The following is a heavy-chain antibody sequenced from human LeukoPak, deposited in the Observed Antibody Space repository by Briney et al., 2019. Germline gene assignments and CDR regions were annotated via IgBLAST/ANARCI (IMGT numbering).Heavy chain of an antibody. V-gene: IGHV3-21*01. CDR1: GFTFSSYN. J-gene: IGHJ4*02. CDR2: ISSSSNSYI. CDR3: ARPEINDYGDFHY. Sequence: AESLTLSCAASGFTFSSYNMNWVRRAPGKGLEWVSSISSSSNSYIYYADSVKGLFTISRDNTKNSLYLQMNSLRAEDTAVYYCARPEINDYGDFHYWGQGTLVTVSA. D-gene: IGHD4-17*01.